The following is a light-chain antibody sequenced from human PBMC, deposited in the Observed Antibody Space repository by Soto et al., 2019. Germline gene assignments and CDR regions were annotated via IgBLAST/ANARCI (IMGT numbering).Light chain of an antibody. CDR1: QSISNF. Sequence: DIQMTQSPSSLSASVGDRVTITCRASQSISNFLNWYQQKPGKAPKLLIYAASSFQSGVPSRFSGSGSGTDFTLTISSLQPEDFATYYCQQSYSTPRTFGQGTKVDNK. V-gene: IGKV1-39*01. CDR3: QQSYSTPRT. J-gene: IGKJ1*01. CDR2: AAS.